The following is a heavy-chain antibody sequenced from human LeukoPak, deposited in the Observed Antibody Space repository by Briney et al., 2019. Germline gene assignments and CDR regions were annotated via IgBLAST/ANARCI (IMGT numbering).Heavy chain of an antibody. CDR2: VSGSGGST. CDR1: GFTFSRYA. V-gene: IGHV3-23*01. Sequence: GGSLRLSCAASGFTFSRYAMSWVRQAPGKGLEWVSAVSGSGGSTYYADSVKGLLTISRDNSKNTLYLQMNSLRAEDTAVYYCAKRMIRGVDLWGQGTMVTVSS. CDR3: AKRMIRGVDL. J-gene: IGHJ3*01. D-gene: IGHD3-10*01.